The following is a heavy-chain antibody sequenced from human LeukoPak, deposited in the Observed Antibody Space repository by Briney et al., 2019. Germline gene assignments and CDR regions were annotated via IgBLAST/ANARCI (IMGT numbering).Heavy chain of an antibody. CDR1: GFTFSSYA. D-gene: IGHD3-10*01. CDR3: AKDRDYYGSGSYPD. V-gene: IGHV3-30-3*01. CDR2: ISYDRSNK. Sequence: GGSLRLSCAAAGFTFSSYAMSWVRQAPGKGLEWVAVISYDRSNKYYADSVKGRFTISRDNSKNTLYLQMNSLRAEDTAVYYCAKDRDYYGSGSYPDWGQGTLVTVSS. J-gene: IGHJ4*02.